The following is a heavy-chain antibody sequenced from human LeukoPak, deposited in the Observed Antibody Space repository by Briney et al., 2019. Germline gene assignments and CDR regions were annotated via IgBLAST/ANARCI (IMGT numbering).Heavy chain of an antibody. CDR2: IRYDGSSQ. CDR3: AKRRDAAAGGSGAFDY. Sequence: GGSLRLSRAASGFTFSSYGMHWVRQAPGKGLEWVAFIRYDGSSQRYTDSVKGRFTISRDNSKNTVYLQMNSLRAEDTAVYYCAKRRDAAAGGSGAFDYWGQGSLVTVSS. CDR1: GFTFSSYG. V-gene: IGHV3-30*02. J-gene: IGHJ4*02. D-gene: IGHD6-13*01.